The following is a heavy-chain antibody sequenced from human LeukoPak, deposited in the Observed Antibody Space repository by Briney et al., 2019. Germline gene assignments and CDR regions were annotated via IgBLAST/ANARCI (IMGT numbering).Heavy chain of an antibody. CDR1: GYSFTSYW. Sequence: ESLKISCKGSGYSFTSYWIGWVRQMPGKGLEWMGIIYPGDSDTRYSPSFQGQVTISADKSISTAYLQWSSLKASDTAMYYCERLIVGATSHHYFDYWGQGTLVTVSS. D-gene: IGHD1-26*01. CDR2: IYPGDSDT. CDR3: ERLIVGATSHHYFDY. V-gene: IGHV5-51*01. J-gene: IGHJ4*02.